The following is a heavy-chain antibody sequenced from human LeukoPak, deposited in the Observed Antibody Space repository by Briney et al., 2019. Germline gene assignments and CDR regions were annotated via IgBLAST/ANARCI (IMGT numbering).Heavy chain of an antibody. CDR3: ATQKVYYYYGMDV. CDR2: ISAYNGNT. CDR1: GYTFTSYG. V-gene: IGHV1-18*01. Sequence: ASVKVSCKASGYTFTSYGISWVRQAPGQGLEWMGWISAYNGNTNHARKLQGRVTMTTDTSTSTAYMELRSLRSDDTAVYYCATQKVYYYYGMDVWGQGTTVTVSS. J-gene: IGHJ6*02.